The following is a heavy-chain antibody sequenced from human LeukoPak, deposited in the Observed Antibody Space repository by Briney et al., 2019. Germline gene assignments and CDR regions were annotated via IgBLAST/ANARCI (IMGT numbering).Heavy chain of an antibody. J-gene: IGHJ4*02. CDR2: INSDGSST. CDR1: GFTFSSYW. CDR3: ARDRGYSSGWYWFDY. V-gene: IGHV3-74*01. D-gene: IGHD6-19*01. Sequence: GGSLRLSCAASGFTFSSYWMHWVRQAPGKGLVWVSRINSDGSSTSYAGSVKGRFTISRDNAKNTLYLQMNSLRAEDTAVYYCARDRGYSSGWYWFDYWGQGTLVTVSS.